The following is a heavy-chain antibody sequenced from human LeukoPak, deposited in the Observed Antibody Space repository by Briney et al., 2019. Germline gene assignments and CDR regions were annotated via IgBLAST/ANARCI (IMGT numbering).Heavy chain of an antibody. CDR2: VYSGGTT. Sequence: GGSLRLSCAASGFTFSSYAMSWVRQAPGKGLEWVSVVYSGGTTYYADSVKGRFTISRDASKNTLYLQMNSLRAEDTAAYYCAKDPNYYYYYMDVWGKGTTVTVSS. J-gene: IGHJ6*03. CDR1: GFTFSSYA. CDR3: AKDPNYYYYYMDV. V-gene: IGHV3-23*01.